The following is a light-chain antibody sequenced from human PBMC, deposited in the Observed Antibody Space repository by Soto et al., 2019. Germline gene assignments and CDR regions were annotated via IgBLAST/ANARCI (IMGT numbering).Light chain of an antibody. CDR1: SSDVGAYKY. Sequence: QSVRTQPASVSGSPGQSIAISCTGTSSDVGAYKYVSWYQQHPAKAPKLMIYDVSSRPSGVSNRFSGSKSGNTASLTISGLQAEDEADYYCYSYTSSSTYVFGTGTKLTVL. V-gene: IGLV2-14*01. J-gene: IGLJ1*01. CDR2: DVS. CDR3: YSYTSSSTYV.